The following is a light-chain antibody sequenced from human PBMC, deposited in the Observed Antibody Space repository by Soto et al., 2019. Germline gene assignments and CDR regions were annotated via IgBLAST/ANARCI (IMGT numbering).Light chain of an antibody. CDR2: RNN. Sequence: QSVLTQPPSASGTPGQRVTISCSGSSSNIGSNYVYWYQQLPGTAPKLLIYRNNQRPSGVPDRFSGSKSGTSASLAISGLRSEDEADYYCAAWDDSLSGPGNYVFGTGTKLTVL. CDR3: AAWDDSLSGPGNYV. V-gene: IGLV1-47*01. CDR1: SSNIGSNY. J-gene: IGLJ1*01.